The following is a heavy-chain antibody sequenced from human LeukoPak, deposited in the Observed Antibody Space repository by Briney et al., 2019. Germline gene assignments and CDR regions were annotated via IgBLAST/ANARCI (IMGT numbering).Heavy chain of an antibody. J-gene: IGHJ3*02. CDR3: AKVYTAITSGAFDI. V-gene: IGHV3-30-3*01. D-gene: IGHD5-18*01. CDR1: GFTFSSYA. CDR2: ISYDGSNK. Sequence: GRSLRLSCAASGFTFSSYAMHWVRRAPGKGLEWAAVISYDGSNKYYADSVKGRFTISRDNSKNTLYLQMNSLRAEDTAVYYCAKVYTAITSGAFDIWGQGTMVTVSS.